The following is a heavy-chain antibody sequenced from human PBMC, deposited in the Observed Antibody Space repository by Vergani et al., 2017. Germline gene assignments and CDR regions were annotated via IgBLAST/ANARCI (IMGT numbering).Heavy chain of an antibody. CDR3: AKDGGSTAMVTVFDY. CDR1: GFTFSSYA. J-gene: IGHJ4*02. CDR2: ISGSGVST. D-gene: IGHD5-18*01. Sequence: EVQLLESGGGLVQPGGSLRLSCAASGFTFSSYAMSWVRQAPGKGLEWVSAISGSGVSTSYADSVTGRFTISRYNSKNTLYLQMNSLRAEDKAVYYCAKDGGSTAMVTVFDYWGQGTLVTVSS. V-gene: IGHV3-23*01.